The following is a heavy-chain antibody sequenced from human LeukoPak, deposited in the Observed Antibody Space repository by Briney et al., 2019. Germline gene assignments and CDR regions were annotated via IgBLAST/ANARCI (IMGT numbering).Heavy chain of an antibody. D-gene: IGHD3-22*01. J-gene: IGHJ3*02. Sequence: PETLSLTCTVSGGSISSYYWSWIRQPPGKGLEWIGYIYYSGSTNYNPSLKSRVTISVDTSKNQFSLKLSSVTAADTAVYYCARGRDYYDSSGYLSDAFDIWGQGTMVTVSS. CDR3: ARGRDYYDSSGYLSDAFDI. CDR2: IYYSGST. CDR1: GGSISSYY. V-gene: IGHV4-59*01.